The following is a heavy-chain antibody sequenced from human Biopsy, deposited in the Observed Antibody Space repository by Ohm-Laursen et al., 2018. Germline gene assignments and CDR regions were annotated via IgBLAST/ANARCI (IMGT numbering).Heavy chain of an antibody. J-gene: IGHJ2*01. CDR2: VYYSGST. Sequence: SETLSLTCSVSGGSISSYYWTWIRQPPGKGLEWIGDVYYSGSTNRNPSLKSRVTILVDTSKNHFSLRLRPVTPADTAIYYCARDRGYYSDRTVPGYFDLWGRGTLVTVSS. D-gene: IGHD3-22*01. CDR1: GGSISSYY. CDR3: ARDRGYYSDRTVPGYFDL. V-gene: IGHV4-59*01.